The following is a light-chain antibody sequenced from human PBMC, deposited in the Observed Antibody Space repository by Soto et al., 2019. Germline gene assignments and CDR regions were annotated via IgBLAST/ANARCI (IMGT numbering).Light chain of an antibody. Sequence: AIQMTQSPSSLSASIGDRVTITCRASQAIRDDLGWYQQKPGKAPILLIYGTSSLQSGVPLRFSGSGSGTDFTLTISSLQPEDSATYYCLQDYSYPRTFGPGTKVEIK. CDR3: LQDYSYPRT. CDR1: QAIRDD. CDR2: GTS. J-gene: IGKJ1*01. V-gene: IGKV1-6*01.